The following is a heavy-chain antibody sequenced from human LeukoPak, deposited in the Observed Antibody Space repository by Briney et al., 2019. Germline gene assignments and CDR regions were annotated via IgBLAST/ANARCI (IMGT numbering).Heavy chain of an antibody. V-gene: IGHV1-69*04. Sequence: ASVKVSCKASGGTFSSYAISWVRQAPGQGLEWMGRIIPILGIANYAQKFQGRVTITADKSTSTAYMELSSLRSEGTAVYYCARDQEGYFDWLTRGAFDIWGQGTMVTVSS. J-gene: IGHJ3*02. CDR2: IIPILGIA. CDR3: ARDQEGYFDWLTRGAFDI. CDR1: GGTFSSYA. D-gene: IGHD3-9*01.